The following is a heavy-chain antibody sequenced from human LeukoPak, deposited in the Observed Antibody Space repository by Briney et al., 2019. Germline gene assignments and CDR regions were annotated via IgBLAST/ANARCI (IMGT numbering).Heavy chain of an antibody. CDR1: GFTFGSYA. J-gene: IGHJ4*02. CDR3: AKTTAGYSSGRYPGWPVDY. D-gene: IGHD6-19*01. V-gene: IGHV3-23*01. Sequence: PGGSLRLSCAASGFTFGSYAMYWVRQAPGKGLEWVSDISGSGGSTFYADSVKGWFTISRDNSENTVYLQMNSLRADDTAVYYCAKTTAGYSSGRYPGWPVDYWGQGTLVTVSS. CDR2: ISGSGGST.